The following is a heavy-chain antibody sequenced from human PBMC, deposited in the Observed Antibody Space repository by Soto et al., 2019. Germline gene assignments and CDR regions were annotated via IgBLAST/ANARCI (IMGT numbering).Heavy chain of an antibody. D-gene: IGHD6-13*01. V-gene: IGHV4-39*01. CDR3: ARVSSSYYYYGMDV. J-gene: IGHJ6*02. CDR2: IYYSGST. CDR1: GGSISSSSNY. Sequence: SETLSLTCTVSGGSISSSSNYWGWIRQPPGKGLEWIGSIYYSGSTYYNPSLKSRVTISVDTSKNQSSLKLSSVTAADTAMYYCARVSSSYYYYGMDVWGQGTTVTVSS.